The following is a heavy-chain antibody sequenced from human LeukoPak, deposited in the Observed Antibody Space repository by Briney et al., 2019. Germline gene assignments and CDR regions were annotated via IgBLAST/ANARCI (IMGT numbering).Heavy chain of an antibody. Sequence: SETLSLTCTVSGGSITSDVRYWNWIRQSAEKGLEWIGRVHTTGSLDYNPSLKSRVTISIDTSSNHFSLKLTSVTAADTAVYFCARGVNWIDPWGQGTLVTVSS. V-gene: IGHV4-61*02. CDR3: ARGVNWIDP. J-gene: IGHJ5*02. CDR2: VHTTGSL. CDR1: GGSITSDVRY. D-gene: IGHD6-6*01.